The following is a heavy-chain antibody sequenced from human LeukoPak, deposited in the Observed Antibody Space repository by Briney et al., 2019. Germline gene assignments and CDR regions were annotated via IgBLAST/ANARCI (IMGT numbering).Heavy chain of an antibody. J-gene: IGHJ3*02. CDR2: VSGRGYNT. V-gene: IGHV3-23*01. CDR1: GFTFSSYA. Sequence: GGSLRLSCAASGFTFSSYAMSWARQAPGKGLEWVSAVSGRGYNTYYADSVKGRFTVSRDNSKNTVFLQMNSLRVEDTAVYYCAKDRRGNWNYVGAFDIWGQGTMVTVSS. CDR3: AKDRRGNWNYVGAFDI. D-gene: IGHD1-7*01.